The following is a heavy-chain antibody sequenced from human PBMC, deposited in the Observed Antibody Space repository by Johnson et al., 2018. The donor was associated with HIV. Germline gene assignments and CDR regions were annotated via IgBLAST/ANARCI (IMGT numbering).Heavy chain of an antibody. CDR1: GFTFSDYY. J-gene: IGHJ3*02. CDR3: ARSAYYYDNSGHRGDVFDI. V-gene: IGHV3-11*04. D-gene: IGHD3-22*01. CDR2: ISSSGSTI. Sequence: QVQLVESGGGLVKPGGSLRLSCGASGFTFSDYYMSWIRQAPGKGLEWVSYISSSGSTIYYADSMKGRFTISRDNAKNSLYLQMNSPRAEDTAVYYCARSAYYYDNSGHRGDVFDIWGQGTMVTVSS.